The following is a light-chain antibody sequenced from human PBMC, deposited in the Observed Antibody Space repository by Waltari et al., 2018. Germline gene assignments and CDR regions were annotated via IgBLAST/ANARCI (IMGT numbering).Light chain of an antibody. CDR2: DDT. J-gene: IGLJ2*01. Sequence: SYVLTQPPSVSVAPGKTARISCSGQNIRSKTVHWYQPRPGQAPVLVIYDDTVRPSGVPDRIAGPDTATLAIARVEAGDGAYYYCQVWDSSGDHTVFGGGTRLTVL. CDR1: NIRSKT. CDR3: QVWDSSGDHTV. V-gene: IGLV3-21*03.